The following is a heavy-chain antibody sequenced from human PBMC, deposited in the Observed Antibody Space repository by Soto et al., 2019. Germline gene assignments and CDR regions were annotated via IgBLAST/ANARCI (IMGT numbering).Heavy chain of an antibody. Sequence: QVQLQQWGAGLLKPSETLSLTCAVYGGFVSSGSYYWSWIRQPPGKGLEWIGEMSHSGGTHFNPSSKSRVTLSVDTSKNQFSLKMRSVTAADTALYYCARVERGTATTVVDAFDIWGPGTMVTVSS. V-gene: IGHV4-34*01. CDR3: ARVERGTATTVVDAFDI. J-gene: IGHJ3*02. CDR1: GGFVSSGSYY. CDR2: MSHSGGT. D-gene: IGHD1-1*01.